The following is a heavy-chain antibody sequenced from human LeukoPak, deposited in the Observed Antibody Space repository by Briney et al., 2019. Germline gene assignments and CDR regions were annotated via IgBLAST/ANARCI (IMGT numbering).Heavy chain of an antibody. CDR3: AKDERPYYGGNSGARFGY. Sequence: GGSLRLSCAAPGFTFTSYAMSWVRRAPGKGLEWVSGISGSGGRTDYADSVKGRFTISRDNSKNTLYLQMNSLRAEDTAVYYCAKDERPYYGGNSGARFGYWGQGTLVTVSS. V-gene: IGHV3-23*01. J-gene: IGHJ4*02. CDR2: ISGSGGRT. CDR1: GFTFTSYA. D-gene: IGHD4-23*01.